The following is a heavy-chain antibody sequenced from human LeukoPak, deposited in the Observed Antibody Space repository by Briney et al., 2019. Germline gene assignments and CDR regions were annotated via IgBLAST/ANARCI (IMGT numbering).Heavy chain of an antibody. CDR1: GFTFSSYG. Sequence: GGSLRLSCAASGFTFSSYGMHWVRQAPGKGLEWVAVIWYDGSNKYYADSVKGRFTISRDNSKNMLYLQKNSLRAEDTAVYYCAKDRGEMATITFDYWGQGTLVTVSS. CDR2: IWYDGSNK. V-gene: IGHV3-33*06. CDR3: AKDRGEMATITFDY. D-gene: IGHD5-24*01. J-gene: IGHJ4*02.